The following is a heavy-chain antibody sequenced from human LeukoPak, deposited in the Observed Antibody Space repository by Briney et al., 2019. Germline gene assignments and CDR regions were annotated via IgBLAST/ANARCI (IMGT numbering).Heavy chain of an antibody. CDR3: ARSRVGRGYCSSTSCYHDAFDI. CDR2: ISYGGSNK. Sequence: GRSLRLSCAASGFTFSSYAMHWVRQAPGKGLEWVAVISYGGSNKYYADSVKGRFTISRDNSKNTLYLQMNSLRAEDTAVYYCARSRVGRGYCSSTSCYHDAFDIWDQGTMVTVSS. V-gene: IGHV3-30-3*01. CDR1: GFTFSSYA. J-gene: IGHJ3*02. D-gene: IGHD2-2*01.